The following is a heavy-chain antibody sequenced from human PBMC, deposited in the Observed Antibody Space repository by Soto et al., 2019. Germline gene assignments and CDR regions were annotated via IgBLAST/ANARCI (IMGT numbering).Heavy chain of an antibody. Sequence: PSETLSLTCAVYGGSFSGYYWSWIRQPPGKGLEWIGEINHSGSTNYNPSLKSRVTISVDTSKNQFSLKLSSVTAADTAVYYCARGVPYYDILTGYSSDAFDIWGQGTMVTVSS. V-gene: IGHV4-34*01. CDR1: GGSFSGYY. D-gene: IGHD3-9*01. CDR3: ARGVPYYDILTGYSSDAFDI. CDR2: INHSGST. J-gene: IGHJ3*02.